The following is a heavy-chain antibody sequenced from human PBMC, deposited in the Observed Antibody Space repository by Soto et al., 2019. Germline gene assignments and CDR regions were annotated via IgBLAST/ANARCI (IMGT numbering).Heavy chain of an antibody. CDR1: GFTFSSYA. CDR2: ISGSGGST. D-gene: IGHD4-17*01. V-gene: IGHV3-23*01. J-gene: IGHJ6*02. Sequence: GGSLRLSCAASGFTFSSYAMSWVRQAPGKGLEWVSAISGSGGSTYYADSVKGRFTISRDNSKNTLYLQMNSLRAEDTAVYYCAKTAAVTTGQYYYYYYGMDVWGQGTTVTVSS. CDR3: AKTAAVTTGQYYYYYYGMDV.